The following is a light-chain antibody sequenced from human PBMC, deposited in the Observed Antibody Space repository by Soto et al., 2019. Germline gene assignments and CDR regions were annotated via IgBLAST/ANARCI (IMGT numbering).Light chain of an antibody. Sequence: EVVMTPSPDSLSVSPGERASLSCRASQSVSSNLAWYQQKPGQAPRLLIYGASTRATGIPARFSGSGSGTEFTLTINSLQSEDFAVYYCQQYNNWPRTFGQGTKVDIK. CDR2: GAS. J-gene: IGKJ1*01. CDR1: QSVSSN. CDR3: QQYNNWPRT. V-gene: IGKV3-15*01.